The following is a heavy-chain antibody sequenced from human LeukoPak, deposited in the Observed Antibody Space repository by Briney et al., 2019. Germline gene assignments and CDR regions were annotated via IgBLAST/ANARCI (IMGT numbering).Heavy chain of an antibody. CDR3: GRDTHLEP. Sequence: PSETLSLTCTVSGVSISSTSHAWGWSRQPPGKGLEWLGNIYNSGSSNYSPSLRSRVSISVDTSKNQFSLRLRSVTAADTAVYYCGRDTHLEPWGQGILVTFFS. J-gene: IGHJ5*02. V-gene: IGHV4-39*01. CDR1: GVSISSTSHA. CDR2: IYNSGSS.